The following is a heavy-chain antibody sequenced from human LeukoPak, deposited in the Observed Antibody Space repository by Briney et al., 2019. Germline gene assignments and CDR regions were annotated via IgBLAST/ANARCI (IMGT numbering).Heavy chain of an antibody. D-gene: IGHD3-10*01. J-gene: IGHJ4*02. Sequence: PGGSLRLSCASSGFTFSGHHMSWIRQAPGKGLEWVSYIDLGGSNIDYADSVNGLFTISRDYTSNLLFLLMNSMSAEDTVIYYGARALVVPGLVFDHWGQGTLVSVSS. CDR3: ARALVVPGLVFDH. CDR2: IDLGGSNI. V-gene: IGHV3-11*04. CDR1: GFTFSGHH.